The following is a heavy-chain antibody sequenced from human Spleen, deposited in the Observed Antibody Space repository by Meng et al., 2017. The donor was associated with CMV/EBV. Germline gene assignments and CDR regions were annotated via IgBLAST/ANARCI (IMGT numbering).Heavy chain of an antibody. Sequence: GGSLRLSCAASGFTFSSYWMSWVRQAPGKGLEWVANIKQDGSEKYYVDSVKGRFTFSRDSFKNTLFLQMNSLRAEDTAVYYCARSFGYSYDYWGQGTLVTVSS. CDR3: ARSFGYSYDY. V-gene: IGHV3-7*03. D-gene: IGHD5-18*01. J-gene: IGHJ4*02. CDR2: IKQDGSEK. CDR1: GFTFSSYW.